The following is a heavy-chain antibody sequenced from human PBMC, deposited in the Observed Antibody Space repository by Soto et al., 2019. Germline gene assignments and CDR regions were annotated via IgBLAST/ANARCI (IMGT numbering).Heavy chain of an antibody. CDR1: GFTFTSYA. CDR2: ISNDGSNI. V-gene: IGHV3-30*03. J-gene: IGHJ4*02. CDR3: ARVPVASTGLPDY. Sequence: VQLVESGGGVVQPGRSLRLSCAASGFTFTSYAMHWVRQAPGKGLEWVSAISNDGSNIYYADSVKGRFTISRDNSKNTLYLQMNSLRAEDTAVFYCARVPVASTGLPDYWGQGTLVTVSS. D-gene: IGHD2-8*02.